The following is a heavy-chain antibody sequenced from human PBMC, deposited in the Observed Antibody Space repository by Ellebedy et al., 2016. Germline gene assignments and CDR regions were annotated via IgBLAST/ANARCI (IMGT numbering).Heavy chain of an antibody. V-gene: IGHV3-23*01. J-gene: IGHJ4*02. CDR2: ISGSGGST. CDR3: ARARENLDY. Sequence: GESLKISCAASGFTFSSYAMSWVRQAPGKGLEWVSAISGSGGSTYYADSVKGRFTISRDNSKNTLYLQMNSLRAEDTAVYYCARARENLDYWGQGTLVTVSS. CDR1: GFTFSSYA.